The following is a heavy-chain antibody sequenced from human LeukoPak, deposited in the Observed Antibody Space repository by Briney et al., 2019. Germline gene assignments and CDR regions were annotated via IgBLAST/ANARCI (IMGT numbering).Heavy chain of an antibody. J-gene: IGHJ4*02. V-gene: IGHV4-34*01. CDR2: INHSGST. D-gene: IGHD1-26*01. CDR1: GGSFSGYY. Sequence: SETLSLTCAVYGGSFSGYYWSWIRQPPGKGLEWIGEINHSGSTNYNPSLKSRATISVDTSKNQFSLKLSPVTAADTAVYYCARAVTIVGATGGGLYYFDYWGQGTLVTVSS. CDR3: ARAVTIVGATGGGLYYFDY.